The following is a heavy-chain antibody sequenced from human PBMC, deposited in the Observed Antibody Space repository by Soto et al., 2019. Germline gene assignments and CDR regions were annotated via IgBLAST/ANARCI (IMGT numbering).Heavy chain of an antibody. V-gene: IGHV4-59*01. Sequence: QVQLQESGPGLVKPSETLSLTCTVSGGSISSYYWSWIRQPPGKGLEWIGYIYYSGRTNYNPSLKSRVTISVDTSKNQFSLKLSSVTAADTAVYYCAGGTVTNEVYFDYWGQGTLVTVSS. CDR2: IYYSGRT. D-gene: IGHD4-4*01. CDR1: GGSISSYY. CDR3: AGGTVTNEVYFDY. J-gene: IGHJ4*02.